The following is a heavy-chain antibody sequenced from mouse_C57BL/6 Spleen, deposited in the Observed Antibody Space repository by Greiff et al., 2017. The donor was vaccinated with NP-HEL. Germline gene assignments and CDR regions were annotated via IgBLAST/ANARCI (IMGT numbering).Heavy chain of an antibody. D-gene: IGHD2-3*01. CDR2: IDPSDSET. Sequence: QVQLQQPGAELVRPGSSVKLSCKASGYTFTRYWMHWVKQRPIQSLEWIGNIDPSDSETHYNQKFKDKATLTVDKSSSTAYMQLSSLTSEDSAVYYCARGGYDYWYFDVWGTGTTVTVSS. J-gene: IGHJ1*03. CDR3: ARGGYDYWYFDV. CDR1: GYTFTRYW. V-gene: IGHV1-52*01.